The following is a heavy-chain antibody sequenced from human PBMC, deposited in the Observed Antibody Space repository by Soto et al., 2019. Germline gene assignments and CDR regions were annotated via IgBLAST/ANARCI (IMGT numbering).Heavy chain of an antibody. Sequence: EVQLVESGGGLVQPGRSLRLSCAASGFTFDDYAMHWVRQAPGKGLGWVSGISWNSGSIGYADSVKGRFTISRDNAKNSLYLQMKSLRAEDTALYYCAKDRGLVLSFYFDYWGQGTLVTVSS. D-gene: IGHD6-19*01. CDR1: GFTFDDYA. V-gene: IGHV3-9*01. CDR2: ISWNSGSI. J-gene: IGHJ4*02. CDR3: AKDRGLVLSFYFDY.